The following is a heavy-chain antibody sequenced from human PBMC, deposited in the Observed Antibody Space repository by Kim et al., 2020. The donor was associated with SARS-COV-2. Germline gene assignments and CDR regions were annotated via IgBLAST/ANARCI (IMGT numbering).Heavy chain of an antibody. CDR1: GFTFDDYA. J-gene: IGHJ4*02. CDR2: ISWNSGSI. Sequence: GGSLRLSCAASGFTFDDYAMHWVRQAPGKGLEWVSGISWNSGSIGYADSVKGRFTISRDNAKNSLYLQMNSLRAEDTALYYCAKDTGSYYGSGSYDPVFDYWGQGTLVTVSS. CDR3: AKDTGSYYGSGSYDPVFDY. V-gene: IGHV3-9*01. D-gene: IGHD3-10*01.